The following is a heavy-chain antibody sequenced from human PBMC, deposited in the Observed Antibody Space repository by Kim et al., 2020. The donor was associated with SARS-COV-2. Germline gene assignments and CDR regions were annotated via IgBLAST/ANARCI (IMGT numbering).Heavy chain of an antibody. CDR3: ARGQVSGVQGRARYFDL. CDR2: INHSGST. J-gene: IGHJ2*01. V-gene: IGHV4-34*01. Sequence: SETLSLTCAVYGGSFSGYYWSWIRQPPGKGLEWIGEINHSGSTNYNPSLKSRVTISVDTSKNQFSLKLSSVTAADTAVYYCARGQVSGVQGRARYFDLWGRGTLVTVSS. D-gene: IGHD1-26*01. CDR1: GGSFSGYY.